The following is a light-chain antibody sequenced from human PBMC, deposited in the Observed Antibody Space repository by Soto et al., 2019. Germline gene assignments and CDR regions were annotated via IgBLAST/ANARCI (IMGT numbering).Light chain of an antibody. CDR2: DTS. V-gene: IGKV1-33*01. J-gene: IGKJ4*01. CDR3: QQYDDLPLT. CDR1: QDIIGF. Sequence: DIQMTQSPSSLSASVGDTVSITCQASQDIIGFLNWYQSKPGKAPKLLISDTSNLKRGVLSRFSGSGFGTDFSLTITNLQPEDFAMYYCQQYDDLPLTFGGGTQVEMK.